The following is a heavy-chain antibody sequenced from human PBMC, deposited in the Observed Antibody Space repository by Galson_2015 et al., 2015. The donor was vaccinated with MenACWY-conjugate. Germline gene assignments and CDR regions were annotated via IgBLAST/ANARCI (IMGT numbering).Heavy chain of an antibody. CDR1: GFTFRNYW. CDR2: IKKDGSEK. V-gene: IGHV3-7*03. Sequence: SLRLSCAASGFTFRNYWMTCVRQAPGKGLEWVASIKKDGSEKYYVDSVKGRFTISRDNTKNSMYLEMNSLRAEDTAVYYCARGHYVMDFWGQGTTVTASS. CDR3: ARGHYVMDF. J-gene: IGHJ6*02.